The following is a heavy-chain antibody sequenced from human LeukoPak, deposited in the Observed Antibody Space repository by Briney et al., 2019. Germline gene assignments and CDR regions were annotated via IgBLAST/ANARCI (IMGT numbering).Heavy chain of an antibody. Sequence: ASVKVSCKASGYTFTGYYMHWVRQAPGQGLEWMGWINPNSGGTSYAQKFQGRVTMTRDTSTSTVYMELSSLRSEDTAVYYCARAGSYXXYFDYXXXGTLVTVS. CDR1: GYTFTGYY. CDR2: INPNSGGT. D-gene: IGHD1-14*01. V-gene: IGHV1-2*02. CDR3: ARAGSYXXYFDY. J-gene: IGHJ4*01.